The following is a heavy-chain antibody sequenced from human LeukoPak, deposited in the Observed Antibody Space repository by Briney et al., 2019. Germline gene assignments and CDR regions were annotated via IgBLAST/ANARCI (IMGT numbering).Heavy chain of an antibody. V-gene: IGHV3-11*01. CDR3: ARWHCSSTSCYVDY. D-gene: IGHD2-2*01. J-gene: IGHJ4*02. CDR2: ISSSGSTI. Sequence: GGSLRLSCAASGFTFSDYYMSWIRQAPGKGLEWVSYISSSGSTIYYADSVKGRFTISRDNAKNSLYLQMNSLRAEDTAVYYCARWHCSSTSCYVDYWGQGTLVSVSS. CDR1: GFTFSDYY.